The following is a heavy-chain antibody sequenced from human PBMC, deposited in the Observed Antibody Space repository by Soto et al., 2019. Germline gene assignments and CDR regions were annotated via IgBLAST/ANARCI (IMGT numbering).Heavy chain of an antibody. CDR1: GYTFTSYD. Sequence: QMQLVQSGAEVKKSGASVKVSCKASGYTFTSYDINWVRQATGQGLEWMGWMNPNSGNTGYAQKFQGRVTMTRNTSISTAYMELSSLRYEDTAVYYCARERSAAGTGWFDPWGQGTLVTVSS. CDR3: ARERSAAGTGWFDP. V-gene: IGHV1-8*01. D-gene: IGHD6-13*01. CDR2: MNPNSGNT. J-gene: IGHJ5*02.